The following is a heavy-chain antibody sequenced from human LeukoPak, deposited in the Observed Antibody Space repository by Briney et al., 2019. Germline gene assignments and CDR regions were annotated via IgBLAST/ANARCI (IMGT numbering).Heavy chain of an antibody. CDR2: ISRCSSSI. D-gene: IGHD3-10*01. J-gene: IGHJ4*02. CDR1: GFPLKSYS. CDR3: ASSYGSGSYDY. V-gene: IGHV3-48*01. Sequence: GGPLRLSCAASGFPLKSYSVIWLRQAPRKAVEGVSYISRCSSSIDYADSVKGRFTISRDNAKNSLYLQMNSLRAEDTAVYYCASSYGSGSYDYWGQGTLVTVSS.